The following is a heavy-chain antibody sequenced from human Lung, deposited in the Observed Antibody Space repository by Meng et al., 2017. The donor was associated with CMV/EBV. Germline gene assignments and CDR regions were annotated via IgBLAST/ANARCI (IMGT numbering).Heavy chain of an antibody. D-gene: IGHD6-19*01. CDR3: ARDPSNTSGRYAYFDY. Sequence: QVQLVQCGAGVKKPGASVRVSCKASGYTFTHHGISWIRQAPGQGLEWMGWISCYNGDTNYAQKLQGRVTMTTDTSTNTAYMDLRGLRSDDTAVYYCARDPSNTSGRYAYFDYWGQGTLVTVSS. V-gene: IGHV1-18*01. CDR1: GYTFTHHG. J-gene: IGHJ4*02. CDR2: ISCYNGDT.